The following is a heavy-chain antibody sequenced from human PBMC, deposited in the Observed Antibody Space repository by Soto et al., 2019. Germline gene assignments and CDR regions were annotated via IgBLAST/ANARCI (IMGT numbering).Heavy chain of an antibody. CDR3: ARGLSRITGTTGRAFDI. CDR2: IGTAGDT. V-gene: IGHV3-13*01. D-gene: IGHD1-7*01. CDR1: GFTFSSYE. Sequence: GGSLRLSCAASGFTFSSYEMHWVRQATGKGLEWVSAIGTAGDTYYPGSVKGRFTISRENAKNSLYLQMNSLRAGDTAVYYCARGLSRITGTTGRAFDIWGQGTMVTVSS. J-gene: IGHJ3*02.